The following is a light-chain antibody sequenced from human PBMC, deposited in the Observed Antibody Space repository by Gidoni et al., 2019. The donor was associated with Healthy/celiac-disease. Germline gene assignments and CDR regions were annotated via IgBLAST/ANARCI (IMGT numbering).Light chain of an antibody. CDR2: SNN. CDR3: AAWDDSLNGSWV. CDR1: SSNIGINN. Sequence: QSVLTQPPSASGTPGQRVTISCSGSSSNIGINNFNWYQQLQRKAPKLLIYSNNQRPSWVPDRFSGSKSGTSASLAISGLQSDDEADYYCAAWDDSLNGSWVFGGGTKLTVL. V-gene: IGLV1-44*01. J-gene: IGLJ3*02.